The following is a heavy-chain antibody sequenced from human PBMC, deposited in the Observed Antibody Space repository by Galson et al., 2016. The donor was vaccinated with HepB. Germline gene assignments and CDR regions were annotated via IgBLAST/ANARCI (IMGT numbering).Heavy chain of an antibody. D-gene: IGHD4-17*01. CDR1: EFSFSTYA. Sequence: SLRLSCAASEFSFSTYAMNWVRQAPGKGLEWVSYISDSGGTIYYADSVKGRFTISRDNAKKSLSLQMNSLRDEDTAVYYCAKEGTVTNSRRDYYYGMDVWGQGTTVTVSS. CDR3: AKEGTVTNSRRDYYYGMDV. V-gene: IGHV3-48*02. J-gene: IGHJ6*02. CDR2: ISDSGGTI.